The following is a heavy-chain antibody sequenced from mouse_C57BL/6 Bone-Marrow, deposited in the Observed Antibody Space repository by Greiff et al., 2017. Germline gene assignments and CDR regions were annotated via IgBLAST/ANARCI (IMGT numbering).Heavy chain of an antibody. CDR2: INPNNGGT. J-gene: IGHJ2*01. V-gene: IGHV1-26*01. Sequence: EVQLQQSGPELVKPGPSVKISCKASGYTFTDYYMNWVKQSHGKSLEWIGDINPNNGGTSYNQKFKGKATLTVDKSSSTAYMELRSLTSEDSAVYYCASPAQANWGQGTTLTVSS. D-gene: IGHD3-2*02. CDR3: ASPAQAN. CDR1: GYTFTDYY.